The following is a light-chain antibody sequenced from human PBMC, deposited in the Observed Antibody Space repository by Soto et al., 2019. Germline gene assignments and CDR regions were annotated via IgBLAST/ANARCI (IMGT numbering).Light chain of an antibody. CDR1: QTISGW. Sequence: DIQMTQSPSTLSASVGDRVTITCRASQTISGWLAWYQQKPGEAPKLLIYDVSTLESGVSSRFSGSGSGTQFTLTISSLQPDDSATYFCQQYDTSCTFGQGNKV. CDR3: QQYDTSCT. V-gene: IGKV1-5*01. J-gene: IGKJ1*01. CDR2: DVS.